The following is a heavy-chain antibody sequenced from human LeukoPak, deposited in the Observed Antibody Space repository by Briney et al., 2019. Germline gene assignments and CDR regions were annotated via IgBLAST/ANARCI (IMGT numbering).Heavy chain of an antibody. V-gene: IGHV4-39*07. J-gene: IGHJ4*02. CDR3: ARDSSYYGSGSSSFDY. Sequence: GSLRLSCAASGFTFSSYAMSWVRQPPGKGLEWIGSIYYSGSTYYNPSLKSRVTISVDTSKNQFSLKLSSVTAADTAVYYCARDSSYYGSGSSSFDYWGQGTLVTVSS. CDR1: GFTFSSYA. CDR2: IYYSGST. D-gene: IGHD3-10*01.